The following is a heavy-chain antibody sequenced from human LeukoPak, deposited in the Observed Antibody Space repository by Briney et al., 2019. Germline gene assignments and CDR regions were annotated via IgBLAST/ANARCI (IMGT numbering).Heavy chain of an antibody. Sequence: GGSLRLSCAASGFTFSDYWMAWVRQAPGKGLEWVANKKKDVREKYYVEFVKGRFSISRDNAKNSLYLQMRSMRGEETGVYYCARGLQEIDSWGQGTLVTVSS. J-gene: IGHJ5*01. V-gene: IGHV3-7*01. CDR3: ARGLQEIDS. CDR1: GFTFSDYW. CDR2: KKKDVREK.